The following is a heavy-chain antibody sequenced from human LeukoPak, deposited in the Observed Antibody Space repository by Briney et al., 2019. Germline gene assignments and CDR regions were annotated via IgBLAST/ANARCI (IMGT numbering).Heavy chain of an antibody. CDR3: ARDSHWGWFDP. V-gene: IGHV4-39*07. CDR2: IYYSGST. J-gene: IGHJ5*02. Sequence: PSETLSLTCTVSGGSISSSSYYWGWIRQPPGKGLECIGSIYYSGSTYYNPSLKSRVTISVDTSKNQFSLKLSSVTAADTAVYYCARDSHWGWFDPWGQGTLVTVSS. CDR1: GGSISSSSYY. D-gene: IGHD7-27*01.